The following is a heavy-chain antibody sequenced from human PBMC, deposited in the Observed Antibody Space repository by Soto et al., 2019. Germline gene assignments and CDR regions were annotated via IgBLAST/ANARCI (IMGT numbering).Heavy chain of an antibody. V-gene: IGHV3-23*01. CDR2: ISSSGGST. Sequence: EVQLLESGGGLVQPGGSLRLSCAASGFTFSSFAMSWVRQAPGKGLEWVSVISSSGGSTKYADSVKGRFTISRDNSKNTHFLQMNSLSAGDTAVYFGARVRGDYGGQGTLVTVSS. CDR1: GFTFSSFA. CDR3: ARVRGDY. J-gene: IGHJ4*02.